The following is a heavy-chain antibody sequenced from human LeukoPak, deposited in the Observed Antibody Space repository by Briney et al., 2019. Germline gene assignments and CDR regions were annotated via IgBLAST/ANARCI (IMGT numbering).Heavy chain of an antibody. Sequence: GGSLRLSCAASGFTFSSYSMNWVRQAPGKGLEWVSYISSSSSTIYYADSVKGRFTISRDNAKNSLYLQMNSLRAEDTAVYYCARDIRVDSSSWYNWFDPWGQGTLVTVSS. V-gene: IGHV3-48*04. CDR3: ARDIRVDSSSWYNWFDP. D-gene: IGHD6-13*01. J-gene: IGHJ5*02. CDR2: ISSSSSTI. CDR1: GFTFSSYS.